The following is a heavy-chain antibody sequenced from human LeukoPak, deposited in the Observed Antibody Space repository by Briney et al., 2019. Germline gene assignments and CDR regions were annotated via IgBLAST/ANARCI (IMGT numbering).Heavy chain of an antibody. CDR1: GGSISSGGYS. J-gene: IGHJ2*01. CDR2: IYHSGST. D-gene: IGHD3-22*01. CDR3: AGLITTAWYFDL. Sequence: PSQTLSLTCAVSGGSISSGGYSWSWIRQPPGKGLEWIGYIYHSGSTYYNPSLKSRVTISVDRSENQFSLKVSSVTAADTAVYYCAGLITTAWYFDLWGRGTLVTVSS. V-gene: IGHV4-30-2*01.